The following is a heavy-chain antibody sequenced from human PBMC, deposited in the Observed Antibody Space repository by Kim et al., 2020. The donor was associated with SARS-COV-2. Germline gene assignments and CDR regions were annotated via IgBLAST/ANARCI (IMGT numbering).Heavy chain of an antibody. CDR1: GVSISRYY. CDR2: IYYSGST. CDR3: ATYGGHSGFDY. Sequence: SETLSLTCSVSGVSISRYYWNWLRQPPGKGLEWIGYIYYSGSTNYSPSLKSRVTISVDTSKNHFSLNLSSVTAADTAVYYCATYGGHSGFDYWCQGTLVT. V-gene: IGHV4-59*13. J-gene: IGHJ4*01. D-gene: IGHD4-17*01.